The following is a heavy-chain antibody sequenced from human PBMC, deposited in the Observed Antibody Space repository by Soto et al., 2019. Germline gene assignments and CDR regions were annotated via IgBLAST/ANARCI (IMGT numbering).Heavy chain of an antibody. V-gene: IGHV1-69*01. J-gene: IGHJ6*02. CDR3: ARGGGGSEYGQPTWYYYYCGMDV. D-gene: IGHD1-26*01. CDR2: IIPIFGTA. Sequence: QVQLVQSGAEVKKPGSSVKVSCKASGGTFSSYAISWVRQAPGQGLEWMGGIIPIFGTANYAQKFQGRVTSTADESTSTAYMELSSLRSEDTAVYYCARGGGGSEYGQPTWYYYYCGMDVWGQVTTVTVSS. CDR1: GGTFSSYA.